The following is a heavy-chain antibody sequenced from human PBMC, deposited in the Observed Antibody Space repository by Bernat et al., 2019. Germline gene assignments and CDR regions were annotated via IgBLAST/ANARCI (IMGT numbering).Heavy chain of an antibody. V-gene: IGHV3-64*01. D-gene: IGHD3-3*01. CDR3: ARDLEKSIWIGYSRYGMDV. CDR1: GFTFSSYA. CDR2: ISSNGGST. J-gene: IGHJ6*02. Sequence: EVQLVESGGGLVQPGGSLRLSCAASGFTFSSYAMHWVRQAPGKGLEYVSAISSNGGSTYYANSVKGRFTISRDNSKNTLYLQMGSLRAEDMAVYYCARDLEKSIWIGYSRYGMDVWGQGTTVTVSS.